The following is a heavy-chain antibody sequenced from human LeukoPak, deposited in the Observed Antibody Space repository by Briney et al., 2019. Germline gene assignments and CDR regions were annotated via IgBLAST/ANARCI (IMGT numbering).Heavy chain of an antibody. J-gene: IGHJ4*02. Sequence: PSETLSLTCAVYGGSFSGYYWSWIRQPPGKGLEWIGEINHSGSTNYNPSLKSRVTISVDTSKNQFSLKLSSVTAADTAIYYCASASPAGDYWGQGTLVTVSS. D-gene: IGHD6-13*01. CDR3: ASASPAGDY. V-gene: IGHV4-34*01. CDR2: INHSGST. CDR1: GGSFSGYY.